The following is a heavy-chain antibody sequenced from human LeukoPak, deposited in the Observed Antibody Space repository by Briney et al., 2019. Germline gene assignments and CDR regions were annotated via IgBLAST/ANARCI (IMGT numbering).Heavy chain of an antibody. CDR2: INHSGST. D-gene: IGHD3-10*01. J-gene: IGHJ4*02. CDR1: GGSISSYY. Sequence: SETLSLTCTVSGGSISSYYWSWIRQPPGKGLEWIGEINHSGSTNYNPSLKSRVTISVDTSKNQFSLKLSSVTAADTAVYYCARRWNYGSGRYDYWGQGTLVTVSS. V-gene: IGHV4-34*01. CDR3: ARRWNYGSGRYDY.